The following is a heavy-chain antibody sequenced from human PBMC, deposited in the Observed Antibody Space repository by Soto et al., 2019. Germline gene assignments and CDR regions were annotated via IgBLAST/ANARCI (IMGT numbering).Heavy chain of an antibody. D-gene: IGHD4-4*01. CDR3: AKDTAYSNFQH. CDR2: ISGSGGST. CDR1: GFTFSSYA. J-gene: IGHJ1*01. Sequence: GGSLRLSCAASGFTFSSYAMSWVRQAPGKGLEWVSAISGSGGSTYYADSVKGRFTISRDNSRNTLYLQMNSLRAEDTAVYFCAKDTAYSNFQHWGQGTLVTVSS. V-gene: IGHV3-23*01.